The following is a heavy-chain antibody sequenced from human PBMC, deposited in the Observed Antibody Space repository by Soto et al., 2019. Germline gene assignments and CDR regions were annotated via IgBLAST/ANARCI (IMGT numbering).Heavy chain of an antibody. CDR2: IKNDGSDR. V-gene: IGHV3-30-3*01. J-gene: IGHJ6*02. Sequence: PGGSRMHACAACEFTISRYWMHLVRHAPGKGLVWVAGIKNDGSDRYYADSVKGRFTISRDNSKNTLYLQMNSLRAEDTAVYYCAREVVVTAVPSSDPHNGMDVWGQGTTVTVS. CDR1: EFTISRYW. D-gene: IGHD2-2*01. CDR3: AREVVVTAVPSSDPHNGMDV.